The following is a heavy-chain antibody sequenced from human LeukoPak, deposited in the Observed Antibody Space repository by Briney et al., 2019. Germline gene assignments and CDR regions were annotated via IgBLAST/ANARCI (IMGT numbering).Heavy chain of an antibody. D-gene: IGHD3-3*01. CDR1: GGSISSGDYY. V-gene: IGHV4-30-4*08. CDR3: ARAARGLRFLEWPQGFDY. Sequence: PSETLFLTCTVSGGSISSGDYYWSWIRQPPGKGLEWIGYIYYSGSTYYNPSLKSRVTISVDTSKNQFSLKLSSVTAADTAVYYCARAARGLRFLEWPQGFDYWGQGTLVTVSS. J-gene: IGHJ4*02. CDR2: IYYSGST.